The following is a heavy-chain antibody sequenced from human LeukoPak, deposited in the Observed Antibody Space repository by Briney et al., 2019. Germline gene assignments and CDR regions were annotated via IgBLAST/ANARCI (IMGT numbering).Heavy chain of an antibody. CDR3: AKDSYSSGWYADY. D-gene: IGHD6-19*01. V-gene: IGHV3-23*01. CDR2: ISGSGGST. Sequence: GGSLRLSCAASGFTFSSYAMTWVRQAPGKGLEWVSTISGSGGSTYYADSVKGRFTISRDNSKNTLYLQMNSLRAEDTAVYYCAKDSYSSGWYADYWGQETLVTVSS. CDR1: GFTFSSYA. J-gene: IGHJ4*02.